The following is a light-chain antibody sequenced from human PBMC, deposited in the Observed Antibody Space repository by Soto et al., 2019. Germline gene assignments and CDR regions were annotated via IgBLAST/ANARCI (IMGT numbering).Light chain of an antibody. CDR1: SSDVGGYNY. CDR3: CSYAGSYTFV. V-gene: IGLV2-11*01. CDR2: DVK. Sequence: QSALTQPRSVSGSPGQSVTISCTGTSSDVGGYNYVSWYQQYPGKAPKVMIYDVKTWPSGVPDRFSGSKSGNTASLTISGLQAEDEADYYCCSYAGSYTFVFGTGTKLTVL. J-gene: IGLJ1*01.